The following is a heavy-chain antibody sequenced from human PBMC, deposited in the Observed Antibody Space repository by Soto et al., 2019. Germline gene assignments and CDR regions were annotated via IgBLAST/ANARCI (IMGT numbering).Heavy chain of an antibody. CDR3: TRRPGS. D-gene: IGHD7-27*01. CDR2: IYSGGNT. V-gene: IGHV3-66*01. J-gene: IGHJ5*02. Sequence: EVQLVESGGGLVQPGESLRLSCAASGFTVSNNYMSWVRQAPGNGLEWVSFIYSGGNTYYADSVKGRFTISRDKSKNTLYLQMNNLRVEDTAVYYCTRRPGSWGQGTLVTVSS. CDR1: GFTVSNNY.